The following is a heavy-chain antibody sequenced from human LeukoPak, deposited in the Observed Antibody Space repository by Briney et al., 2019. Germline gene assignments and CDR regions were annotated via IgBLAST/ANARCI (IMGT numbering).Heavy chain of an antibody. V-gene: IGHV6-1*01. CDR3: ARRLTQYDCFDP. Sequence: SQTLSLTCAISGDSVSSNSVTWNWIRQSPSRGLEWLGRTYYRSTWYNDYAVSVRGRITVNPDTSKSQFSLHLNSVTPEDSAVYYCARRLTQYDCFDPWGQGILVTVSS. CDR2: TYYRSTWYN. J-gene: IGHJ5*02. D-gene: IGHD2-2*01. CDR1: GDSVSSNSVT.